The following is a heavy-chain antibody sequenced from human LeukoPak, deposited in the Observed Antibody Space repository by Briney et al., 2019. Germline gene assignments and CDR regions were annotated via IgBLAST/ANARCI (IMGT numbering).Heavy chain of an antibody. D-gene: IGHD6-19*01. CDR2: INPNSGGT. J-gene: IGHJ4*02. CDR3: ARAGVDDSSGWYRDEIDY. V-gene: IGHV1-2*02. CDR1: GYTFTGYY. Sequence: ASVKVSCKASGYTFTGYYMHWVRQAPGQGLEWMGWINPNSGGTNYAQKFQGRVTMTRDTSISTAYMELSRLRSDDTAVYYRARAGVDDSSGWYRDEIDYWGQGTLVTVSS.